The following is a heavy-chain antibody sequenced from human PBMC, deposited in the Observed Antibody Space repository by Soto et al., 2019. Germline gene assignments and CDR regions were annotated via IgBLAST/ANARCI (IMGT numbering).Heavy chain of an antibody. CDR1: GGSFNGYY. CDR2: ISNSGST. V-gene: IGHV4-34*03. CDR3: ATESGSTYGYFDY. D-gene: IGHD4-17*01. Sequence: SETLSLTCAVYGGSFNGYYWSWIRQSPGKGLEWIGYISNSGSTGYNPSLKTRLSMSVDRSKNQFTLRLTSVTAADTAVYFCATESGSTYGYFDYWGQGTQVTVSS. J-gene: IGHJ4*02.